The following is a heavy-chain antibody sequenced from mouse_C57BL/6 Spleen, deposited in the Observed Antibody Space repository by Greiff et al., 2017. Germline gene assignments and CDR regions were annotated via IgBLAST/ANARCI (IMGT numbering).Heavy chain of an antibody. J-gene: IGHJ3*01. CDR2: FYPGSGSI. CDR1: GYTFTEYT. V-gene: IGHV1-62-2*01. D-gene: IGHD1-1*01. Sequence: VKLMESGAELVKPGASVKLSCKASGYTFTEYTIHWVKQRSGQGLEWIGWFYPGSGSIKYNEKFKDKATLTADKSSSTVYMELSRLTSEDSAVYFCARHEEAHDYGSSPFAYWGQGTLVTVSA. CDR3: ARHEEAHDYGSSPFAY.